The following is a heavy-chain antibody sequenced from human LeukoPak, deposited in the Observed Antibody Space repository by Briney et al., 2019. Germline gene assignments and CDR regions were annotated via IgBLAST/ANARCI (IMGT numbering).Heavy chain of an antibody. CDR3: AKVIRGGYGIDV. D-gene: IGHD3-10*01. CDR2: ISDSSSLT. J-gene: IGHJ6*02. CDR1: GFTFSSFG. V-gene: IGHV3-48*02. Sequence: GGSLRLSCSASGFTFSSFGMNWVRQAPGKGLEWVSYISDSSSLTYYADSVKGRFTISRDNAKNSLSLQLNSLRDEDTAVYFCAKVIRGGYGIDVWGQGTTVTVSS.